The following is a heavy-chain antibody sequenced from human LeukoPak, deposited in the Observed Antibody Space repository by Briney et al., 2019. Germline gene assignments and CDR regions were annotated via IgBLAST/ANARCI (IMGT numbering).Heavy chain of an antibody. CDR1: GFTFTTYA. J-gene: IGHJ4*02. CDR2: ISNGGGDRT. V-gene: IGHV3-23*01. D-gene: IGHD3-10*01. Sequence: GGSLRLSCAASGFTFTTYAMSWVRQAPGKGLEWVSTISNGGGDRTYYADSVRGRFTISRDNYQNTAYLQMSSLRAEDTAVYFCAKDRGAIFGDYWGQGIQVTVSS. CDR3: AKDRGAIFGDY.